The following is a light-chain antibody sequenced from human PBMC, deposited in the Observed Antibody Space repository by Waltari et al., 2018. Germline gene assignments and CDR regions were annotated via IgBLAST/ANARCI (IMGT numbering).Light chain of an antibody. CDR2: AAS. CDR3: QQYKSYPLT. J-gene: IGKJ5*01. Sequence: DIQITQSPSSLSASVGDRVTITCRASQDISSYLAWFQQKPGKAPKSLIYAASSLKSGVPSKFSGSGSGTDFTLTISYLQPEDFATYYCQQYKSYPLTFGQGTRLQIK. V-gene: IGKV1-16*02. CDR1: QDISSY.